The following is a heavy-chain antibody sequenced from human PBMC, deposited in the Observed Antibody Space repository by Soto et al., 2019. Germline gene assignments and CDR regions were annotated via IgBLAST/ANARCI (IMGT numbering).Heavy chain of an antibody. CDR2: IAYDGSNK. V-gene: IGHV3-30-3*01. J-gene: IGHJ4*02. CDR3: ARARGNDWYSDY. D-gene: IGHD5-12*01. CDR1: GFTFRSYA. Sequence: GGSLRLSCAASGFTFRSYAMHWVRQAPGKGLEWVAVIAYDGSNKYYADSVKGRFTISRDNSKNSLFLQMTSLRAEDTAVYHCARARGNDWYSDYWGQGTLVTVSS.